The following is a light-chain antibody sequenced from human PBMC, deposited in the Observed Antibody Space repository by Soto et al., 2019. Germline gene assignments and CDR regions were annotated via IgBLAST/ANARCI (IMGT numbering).Light chain of an antibody. CDR3: QHYYKWPPT. V-gene: IGKV3-15*01. CDR2: SAS. CDR1: QTVSNN. Sequence: DIVMTQSPATLSVSPGDRVTLSCRGSQTVSNNLAWYQQKPGQAPRLLISSASTRATGVPGRFTGSGSGTDFTLTISSLQSEDFAVYYGQHYYKWPPTFGQGTKVEI. J-gene: IGKJ1*01.